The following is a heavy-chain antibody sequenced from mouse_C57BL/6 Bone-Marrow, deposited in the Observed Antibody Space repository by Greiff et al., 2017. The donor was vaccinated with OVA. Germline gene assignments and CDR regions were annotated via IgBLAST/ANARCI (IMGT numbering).Heavy chain of an antibody. Sequence: EVQLQQSGPELVKPGASVKIPCKASGYTFTDYNMDWVQQSHGKSLEWIGDINPNNGGTIYTQKFTGQATLTVDKSSSTAYMELRSLTSEDTAVYYCAREPTVVATCHYWYFDVWGTGTTVTVSS. CDR2: INPNNGGT. CDR3: AREPTVVATCHYWYFDV. CDR1: GYTFTDYN. J-gene: IGHJ1*03. D-gene: IGHD1-1*01. V-gene: IGHV1-18*01.